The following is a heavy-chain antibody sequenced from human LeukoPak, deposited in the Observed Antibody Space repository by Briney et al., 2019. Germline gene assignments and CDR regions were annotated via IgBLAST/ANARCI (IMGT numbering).Heavy chain of an antibody. CDR2: INPNSWGT. CDR1: GYTFTGYY. J-gene: IGHJ3*02. Sequence: ASVKVSCKASGYTFTGYYMYWVRQAPGQGLEGMGWINPNSWGTNYAQKFQGRVTMTRDTSISTAYMELSRLRSDDTAVYYCARTYSYDSRIGAFDIWGQGTMVTVSS. V-gene: IGHV1-2*02. D-gene: IGHD3-22*01. CDR3: ARTYSYDSRIGAFDI.